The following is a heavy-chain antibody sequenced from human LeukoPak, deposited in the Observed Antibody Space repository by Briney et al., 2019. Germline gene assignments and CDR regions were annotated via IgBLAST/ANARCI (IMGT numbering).Heavy chain of an antibody. CDR2: ISSSSNYI. J-gene: IGHJ4*02. D-gene: IGHD3-10*01. CDR1: GFTFSSYS. CDR3: ARDPLLVRWFGESYFDY. V-gene: IGHV3-21*01. Sequence: PGGSLRLSCAASGFTFSSYSMNWVRQAPGKGLEWVSSISSSSNYIYYADSVKGRFTISRDNAKNSLYLQMNSLRAEDTAVYYCARDPLLVRWFGESYFDYWGQGTLVTVSS.